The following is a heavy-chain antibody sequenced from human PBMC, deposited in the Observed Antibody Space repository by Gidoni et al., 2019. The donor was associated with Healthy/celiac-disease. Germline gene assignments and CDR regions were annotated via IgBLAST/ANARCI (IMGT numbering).Heavy chain of an antibody. CDR2: ISWNSGSI. V-gene: IGHV3-9*01. J-gene: IGHJ3*02. CDR3: ARSRGWDAHDAFDI. CDR1: GFTFDDYA. Sequence: EVQLVESGGGLVQPGRSLRLSCAASGFTFDDYAMHWVRQAPGKGLEWVSGISWNSGSIGYADSVKGRFTISRDNAKNSLYLQMNSLRAEDTALYYCARSRGWDAHDAFDIWGQGTMVTVSS. D-gene: IGHD1-26*01.